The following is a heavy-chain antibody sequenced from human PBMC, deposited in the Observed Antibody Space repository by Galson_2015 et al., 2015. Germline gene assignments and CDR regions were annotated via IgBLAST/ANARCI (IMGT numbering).Heavy chain of an antibody. Sequence: SLRLSCAASGFTFDDYAMHWVRQAPGKGLEWVSGISWNSGSIGYADSVKGRFTISRDNAKNSLYLQMNSLRAEDTALYYCAKSSYQLLRRGGDYFDYSGQGTLVTVSS. CDR1: GFTFDDYA. V-gene: IGHV3-9*01. J-gene: IGHJ4*02. D-gene: IGHD2-2*01. CDR3: AKSSYQLLRRGGDYFDY. CDR2: ISWNSGSI.